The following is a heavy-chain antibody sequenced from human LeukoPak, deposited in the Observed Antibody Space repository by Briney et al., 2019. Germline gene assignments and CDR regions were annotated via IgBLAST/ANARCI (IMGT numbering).Heavy chain of an antibody. CDR1: GFPFSSYA. D-gene: IGHD6-19*01. Sequence: GGSLRLSCAASGFPFSSYAMSWVRQAPGKGLEWVSAISGSGGSTYYADSVKGRFTISRDNSKNTLYLQMNSLRAEDTAVYYCAKQIAVAYYFDYWGQGTLVTVSS. V-gene: IGHV3-23*01. J-gene: IGHJ4*02. CDR2: ISGSGGST. CDR3: AKQIAVAYYFDY.